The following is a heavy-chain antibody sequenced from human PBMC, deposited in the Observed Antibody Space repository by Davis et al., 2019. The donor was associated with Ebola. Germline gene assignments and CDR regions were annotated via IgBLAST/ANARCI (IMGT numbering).Heavy chain of an antibody. Sequence: GESLKISCAASCFPFSDYYMSWIRQAPGKGLEWVSYISSSGSTIYYADSVKGRFTIPRDNAKNSLYLQMNSLRDEDTAVYYCARDRGSVSIAARDGWHPWLRGGYFDYWAQGTLVTVSS. CDR3: ARDRGSVSIAARDGWHPWLRGGYFDY. CDR2: ISSSGSTI. J-gene: IGHJ4*02. CDR1: CFPFSDYY. D-gene: IGHD6-6*01. V-gene: IGHV3-11*04.